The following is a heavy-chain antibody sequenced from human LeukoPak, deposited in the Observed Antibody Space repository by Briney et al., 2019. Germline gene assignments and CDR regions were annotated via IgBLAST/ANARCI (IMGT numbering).Heavy chain of an antibody. Sequence: SVKVSCKASGGTFSSYAISWVRQAPGQGLEWMGRIIPIFGTANYAQKLQGRVTITTDESTSTAYMELSSLRSEDTAAYYCARSRDGYNWAFDYWGQGTLVTVSS. D-gene: IGHD5-24*01. CDR1: GGTFSSYA. CDR2: IIPIFGTA. J-gene: IGHJ4*02. CDR3: ARSRDGYNWAFDY. V-gene: IGHV1-69*05.